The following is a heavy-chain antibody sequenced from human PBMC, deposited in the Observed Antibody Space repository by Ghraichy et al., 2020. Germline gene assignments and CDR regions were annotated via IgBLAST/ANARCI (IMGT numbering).Heavy chain of an antibody. CDR1: GFTFSSYS. J-gene: IGHJ3*02. Sequence: GGSPRLSCAASGFTFSSYSMNWVRQAPGKGLEWVSSISSSSSYIYYADSVKGRFTISRDNAKNSLYLQMNSLRAEDTAVYYCARGARITMVRGVITGAFDIWGQGTMVTVSS. CDR2: ISSSSSYI. V-gene: IGHV3-21*01. D-gene: IGHD3-10*01. CDR3: ARGARITMVRGVITGAFDI.